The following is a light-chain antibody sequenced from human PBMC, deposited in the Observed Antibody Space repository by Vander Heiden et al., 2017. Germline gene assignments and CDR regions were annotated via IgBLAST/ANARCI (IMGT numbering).Light chain of an antibody. CDR2: GAS. CDR3: QQYGSSLYS. V-gene: IGKV3-20*01. Sequence: EIVLTQSPGTLSLSPGERATLSCRASQSINSIYLAWYQQKPGQAPRLLIYGASSRATGIPDRFRGSGSGTDFTLTISRLEPEDFAVYSCQQYGSSLYSFGQGTKLEIK. CDR1: QSINSIY. J-gene: IGKJ2*01.